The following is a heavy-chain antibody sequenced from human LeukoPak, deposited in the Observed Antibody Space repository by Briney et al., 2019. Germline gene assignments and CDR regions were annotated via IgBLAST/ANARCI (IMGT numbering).Heavy chain of an antibody. D-gene: IGHD4-17*01. Sequence: KPGGSLRLSCAASGFTFSDYYMSWIRQAPGKGLEWVSYISSSSSYTNYADSVKGRFTISRDNAKNSLYLQMNSLRAEDTAVYYCAKMATVTTRNYFDYWGQGTLVTVSS. CDR1: GFTFSDYY. J-gene: IGHJ4*02. CDR3: AKMATVTTRNYFDY. CDR2: ISSSSSYT. V-gene: IGHV3-11*06.